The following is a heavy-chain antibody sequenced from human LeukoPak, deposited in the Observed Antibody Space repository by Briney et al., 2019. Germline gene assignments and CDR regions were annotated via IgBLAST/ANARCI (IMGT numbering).Heavy chain of an antibody. D-gene: IGHD1-26*01. CDR2: ISSAGSYI. CDR1: GLIFSSYS. Sequence: GGSLRLPCAASGLIFSSYSMNWVRQAPGKGLEWVSSISSAGSYIYYADSVKGRFTISRDNAKNSLYLQMNGLRAEDTAVYYCARGLSYADYWGQGTLVTVSS. V-gene: IGHV3-21*01. J-gene: IGHJ4*02. CDR3: ARGLSYADY.